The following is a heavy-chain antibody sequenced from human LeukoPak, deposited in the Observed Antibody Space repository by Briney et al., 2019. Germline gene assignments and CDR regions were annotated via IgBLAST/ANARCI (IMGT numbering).Heavy chain of an antibody. CDR1: GITFSRSW. D-gene: IGHD5-24*01. Sequence: GGSLRLSCAASGITFSRSWMSWVRQAPGKGLECVAFIKEDGGEIYYVDSVKGRFTISRDNGENSLYLQMNSLRAEDTAVYYCARDRGGRSGLDDWGQGTLVTVSS. V-gene: IGHV3-7*04. CDR2: IKEDGGEI. CDR3: ARDRGGRSGLDD. J-gene: IGHJ4*02.